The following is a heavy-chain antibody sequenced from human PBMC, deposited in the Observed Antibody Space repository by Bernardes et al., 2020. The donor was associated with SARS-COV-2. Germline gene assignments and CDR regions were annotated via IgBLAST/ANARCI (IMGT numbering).Heavy chain of an antibody. CDR1: GGLISSSSYY. CDR2: IYYTGST. D-gene: IGHD1-26*01. J-gene: IGHJ4*02. Sequence: SETLSLTCTVSGGLISSSSYYWGWIRQPPGGGLEWIASIYYTGSTFYNPSLKSRLTISMDMSKNQFALKLNSVTAADTAFYYCARDIVGTPGDYWGQGTLVTVSS. CDR3: ARDIVGTPGDY. V-gene: IGHV4-39*02.